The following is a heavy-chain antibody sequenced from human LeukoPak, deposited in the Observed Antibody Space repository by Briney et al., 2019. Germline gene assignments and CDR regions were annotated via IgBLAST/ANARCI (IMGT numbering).Heavy chain of an antibody. CDR1: GDSVSSNSAA. J-gene: IGHJ4*02. V-gene: IGHV6-1*01. CDR2: TYYRSKWYN. D-gene: IGHD3-3*01. CDR3: ARVRDYDFWSGYYTGFDY. Sequence: SQTLSPTFAISGDSVSSNSAAWNWIRQSPSRGLEWLGRTYYRSKWYNDYAVSVKSRITINPDTSKNQFSLQLNSVTPEDTAVYYCARVRDYDFWSGYYTGFDYWGQGTLVTASS.